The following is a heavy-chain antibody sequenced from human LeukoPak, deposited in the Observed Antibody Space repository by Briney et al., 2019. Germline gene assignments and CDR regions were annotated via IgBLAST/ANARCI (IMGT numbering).Heavy chain of an antibody. CDR1: GYTLTSYD. CDR2: MNPNSGNT. CDR3: ARFRYCSSTSCYTGGRKRNDY. J-gene: IGHJ4*02. V-gene: IGHV1-8*03. D-gene: IGHD2-2*02. Sequence: ASVKVSCKASGYTLTSYDINWVRQATGQGLEWMGWMNPNSGNTGYAQKFQGRVTITRNTSISTAYMELSSLRSEDTAVYYCARFRYCSSTSCYTGGRKRNDYWGQGTPVTVSS.